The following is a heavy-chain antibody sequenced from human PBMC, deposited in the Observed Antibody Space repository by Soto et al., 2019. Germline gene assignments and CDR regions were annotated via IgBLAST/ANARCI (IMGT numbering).Heavy chain of an antibody. J-gene: IGHJ2*01. CDR3: TRTICFNNNCYVWYVDL. CDR1: GFPFYNYG. V-gene: IGHV3-33*01. CDR2: MWNDGSYK. Sequence: QVQLVESGGGVVQPARSLILSCSASGFPFYNYGMHWVRQAPGKGLEWVSVMWNDGSYKYADSVKGRLTISRDKSKNTSYLQMYSMRTEDTAMYYCTRTICFNNNCYVWYVDLWGRGTVVTVSS. D-gene: IGHD2-2*01.